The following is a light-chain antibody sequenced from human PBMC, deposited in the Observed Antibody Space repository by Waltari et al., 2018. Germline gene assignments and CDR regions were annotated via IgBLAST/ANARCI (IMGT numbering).Light chain of an antibody. V-gene: IGKV2-29*02. CDR3: MQALQTPLT. CDR1: QSLLHSNGNTY. J-gene: IGKJ4*01. CDR2: RFS. Sequence: DIVMTQTPLSLPVTPGEPASISCRSSQSLLHSNGNTYLYWYLQKPGQPPRLLIYRFSYRFAGVPDRFSGSGSGTDFTLKISRVEAEDVGGYYCMQALQTPLTFGGGTKVDIK.